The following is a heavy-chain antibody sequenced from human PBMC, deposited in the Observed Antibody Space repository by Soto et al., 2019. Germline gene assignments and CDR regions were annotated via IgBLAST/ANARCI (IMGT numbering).Heavy chain of an antibody. D-gene: IGHD4-17*01. Sequence: ASVKVSCKASGYSFTTSGITWVRQAPGQGLEWMGWISTYNGNTNYAQKLQDRVTLTTDTSSSTAYMELRSLRSDDTAVYYCARRLYGDYDYWGQGTLVTVS. CDR3: ARRLYGDYDY. CDR2: ISTYNGNT. CDR1: GYSFTTSG. J-gene: IGHJ4*02. V-gene: IGHV1-18*01.